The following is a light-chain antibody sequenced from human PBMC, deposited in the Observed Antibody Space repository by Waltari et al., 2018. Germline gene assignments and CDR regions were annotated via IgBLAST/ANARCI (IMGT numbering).Light chain of an antibody. CDR1: ALADEY. CDR3: QSVDSTDSYPV. V-gene: IGLV3-25*03. Sequence: SNELTQPPSVSVFPGQTARITCSADALADEYAYWYQQKPGQAPVMIIYKDNKRPSGIPDRFSGSSSGTTVTLTISAVQAEDEADYFCQSVDSTDSYPVFGGGTKLTVL. CDR2: KDN. J-gene: IGLJ2*01.